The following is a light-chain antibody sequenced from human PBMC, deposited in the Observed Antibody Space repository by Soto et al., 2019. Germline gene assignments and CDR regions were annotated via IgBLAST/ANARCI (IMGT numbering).Light chain of an antibody. V-gene: IGLV2-14*01. J-gene: IGLJ1*01. CDR2: EVS. Sequence: QSALTQPASVSGSPGQSISISCTGTSTDIGDYNFVSWYQHHPGTAPKVIIYEVSNRPSGVSHRFAGSKSGITASLTISGLQTEDEADYYCSSYNYDPVIPFVFGSGTKVTVL. CDR3: SSYNYDPVIPFV. CDR1: STDIGDYNF.